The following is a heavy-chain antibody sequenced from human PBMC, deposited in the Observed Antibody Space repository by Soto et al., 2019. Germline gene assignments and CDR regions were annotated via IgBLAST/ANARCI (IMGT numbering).Heavy chain of an antibody. D-gene: IGHD2-8*01. J-gene: IGHJ6*03. V-gene: IGHV1-3*01. CDR2: INAGNGNT. CDR3: ARVDKLMGWSGRHQNYCMDV. Sequence: GASVKVSCKASGYTFTSDAMHWVRQAPGQRLEWMGWINAGNGNTKYSQKFQGRVTITRDTSASTAYMELSSLRSEDTAVYYCARVDKLMGWSGRHQNYCMDVWGKGTTVTVSS. CDR1: GYTFTSDA.